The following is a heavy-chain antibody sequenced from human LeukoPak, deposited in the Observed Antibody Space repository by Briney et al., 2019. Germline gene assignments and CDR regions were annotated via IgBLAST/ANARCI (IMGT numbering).Heavy chain of an antibody. CDR2: VSGSGGGT. CDR3: TKSELVPGTDGLNWFDP. D-gene: IGHD5-24*01. V-gene: IGHV3-23*01. Sequence: GGSLRLSCATSGFTFSTYAMNWVRQAPGMGLEWVSSVSGSGGGTYYADSVKGRFTISRDNSKNTLYLQMDSLRAEDTALYYWTKSELVPGTDGLNWFDPWGQGTLVIVSS. CDR1: GFTFSTYA. J-gene: IGHJ5*02.